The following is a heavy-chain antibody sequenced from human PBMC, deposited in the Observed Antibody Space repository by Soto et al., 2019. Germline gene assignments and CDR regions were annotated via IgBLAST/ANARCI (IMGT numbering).Heavy chain of an antibody. Sequence: GASVKVSCKASGYTFTSYDINWVRQATGQGLEWMGWMNPNSGNTGYAQKFQGRVTMTRNTSISTAYMELSSLRSEDTAVYYCATDFYYGSGSYYRPPDWGQGTLVTVSS. CDR3: ATDFYYGSGSYYRPPD. CDR1: GYTFTSYD. J-gene: IGHJ4*02. D-gene: IGHD3-10*01. CDR2: MNPNSGNT. V-gene: IGHV1-8*01.